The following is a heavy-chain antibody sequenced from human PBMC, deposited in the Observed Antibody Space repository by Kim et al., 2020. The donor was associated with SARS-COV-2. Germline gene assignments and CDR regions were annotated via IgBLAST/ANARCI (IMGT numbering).Heavy chain of an antibody. CDR1: GFTFSSYA. V-gene: IGHV3-23*01. J-gene: IGHJ4*02. CDR2: ISGSGGST. CDR3: AKEPNYDFWSGYYFDY. Sequence: GGSLRLSCAASGFTFSSYAMSWVRQAPGKGLEWVSAISGSGGSTYYADSVKGRFTISRDNSKNTLYLQMNSLRVEDTAVYYCAKEPNYDFWSGYYFDYWGQGTLVTVSS. D-gene: IGHD3-3*01.